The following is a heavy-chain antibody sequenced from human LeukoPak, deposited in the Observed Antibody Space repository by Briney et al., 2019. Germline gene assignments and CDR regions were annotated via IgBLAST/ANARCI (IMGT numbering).Heavy chain of an antibody. D-gene: IGHD3-22*01. Sequence: GGSLRLSCATSGFTVSNNYMSWVSQAPGKWLEWVSVIYTGGGTYYADSVKGRFTISRHNSKNTLCLQMNSLRAEDTAVYYCARDSTNSMINDYWGQGTLVTVSS. CDR3: ARDSTNSMINDY. V-gene: IGHV3-53*04. CDR1: GFTVSNNY. J-gene: IGHJ4*02. CDR2: IYTGGGT.